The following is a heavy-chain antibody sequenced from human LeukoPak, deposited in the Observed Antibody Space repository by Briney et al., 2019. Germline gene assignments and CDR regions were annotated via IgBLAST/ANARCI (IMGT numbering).Heavy chain of an antibody. CDR2: MNPNSGNT. CDR3: ARVDCSSTSCYDGY. D-gene: IGHD2-2*01. V-gene: IGHV1-8*01. Sequence: ASVKVSCKASGYTFTSYDINWVRQATGRGLEWMGWMNPNSGNTGYAQKFQGRVTMTRNTSISTAYMELSCLRSEDTAVYYCARVDCSSTSCYDGYWGQGTLVTVSS. CDR1: GYTFTSYD. J-gene: IGHJ4*02.